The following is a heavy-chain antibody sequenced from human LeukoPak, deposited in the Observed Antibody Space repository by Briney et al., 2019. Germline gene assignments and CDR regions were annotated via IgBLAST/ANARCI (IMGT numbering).Heavy chain of an antibody. CDR2: ISGRGGNT. Sequence: GGSLRLSCAASGFTFSSYAMSWVRQAPGKGLEWVSAISGRGGNTYYADSVKGRFTITRDNSKNTVYLQMNSLRAEDTAVYYCAKSQGWFAGSGQEELGYWGQGTLVTVSS. CDR3: AKSQGWFAGSGQEELGY. J-gene: IGHJ4*02. D-gene: IGHD3-10*01. CDR1: GFTFSSYA. V-gene: IGHV3-23*01.